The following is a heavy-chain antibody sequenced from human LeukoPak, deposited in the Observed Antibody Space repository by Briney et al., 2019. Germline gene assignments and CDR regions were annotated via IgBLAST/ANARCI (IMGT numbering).Heavy chain of an antibody. CDR3: ARRSSQSSYYFDY. J-gene: IGHJ4*02. V-gene: IGHV4-59*01. CDR1: GGSISSYY. CDR2: IYYSGST. Sequence: PSETLSLTCTVSGGSISSYYWSWIRQPPGKGLEWIGYIYYSGSTNYNPSLKSRVTISVDTSKNQFSLKLSSVTAADTAVYYCARRSSQSSYYFDYWGQGTLVTVSS. D-gene: IGHD3-10*01.